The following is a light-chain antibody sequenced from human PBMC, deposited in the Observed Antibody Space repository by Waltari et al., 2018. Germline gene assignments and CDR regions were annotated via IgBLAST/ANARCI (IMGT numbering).Light chain of an antibody. V-gene: IGLV2-14*01. J-gene: IGLJ1*01. CDR2: EVN. Sequence: QSALTQPASVSGSPGQSITISCTGTSSDVGGYNYVSWYQQPPGKAPNLMIYEVNNRPSGVSDRFSGSKSGNTASLTISGLQAEDEADYYCTSYTSSITYVFGTGTKVTVL. CDR3: TSYTSSITYV. CDR1: SSDVGGYNY.